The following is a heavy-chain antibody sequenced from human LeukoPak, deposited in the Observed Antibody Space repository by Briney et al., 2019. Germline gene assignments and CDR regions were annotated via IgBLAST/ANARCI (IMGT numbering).Heavy chain of an antibody. CDR1: GFTFDGYT. V-gene: IGHV3-43*01. D-gene: IGHD2-15*01. CDR3: AGSLLYVVVVAAGYYYGMDV. CDR2: ISWDGGST. Sequence: GGSLRLSCAASGFTFDGYTMHWVRQAPGKGLEWVSLISWDGGSTYYADSVKGRFTISRDNAKNSLYLQMNSLRAEDTAVYYCAGSLLYVVVVAAGYYYGMDVWGQGTTVTVSS. J-gene: IGHJ6*02.